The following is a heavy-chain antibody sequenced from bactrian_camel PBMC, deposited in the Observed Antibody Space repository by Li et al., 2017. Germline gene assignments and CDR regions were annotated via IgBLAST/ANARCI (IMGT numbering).Heavy chain of an antibody. V-gene: IGHV3S7*01. J-gene: IGHJ6*01. CDR1: GFTFSSYG. D-gene: IGHD3*01. Sequence: HVQLVESGGGLVQPGGSLRLSCAASGFTFSSYGMSWVRQRPGKGPEWVSGIYADGSNPYFADSVKGRFTISQDNARTTLYLQMNSLKPDDTATYYCAAGFGCGWWGSLREGIGHWGQGTQVTVS. CDR2: IYADGSNP. CDR3: AAGFGCGWWGSLREGIGH.